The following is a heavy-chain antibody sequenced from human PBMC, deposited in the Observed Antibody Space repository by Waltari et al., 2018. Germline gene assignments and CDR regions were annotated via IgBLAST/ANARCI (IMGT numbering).Heavy chain of an antibody. Sequence: QVQLQESGPGLVKPSETLSLTCAVSGYSISSGYYWGWIRQPPGKGLEWIGSIYHSGSTYYKLSLKSRVTISVNTSKNQFSLKLSSVTAADTAVYYCARDTTATVTTTFDYWGQGTLVTVSS. CDR3: ARDTTATVTTTFDY. D-gene: IGHD4-4*01. J-gene: IGHJ4*02. CDR1: GYSISSGYY. V-gene: IGHV4-38-2*02. CDR2: IYHSGST.